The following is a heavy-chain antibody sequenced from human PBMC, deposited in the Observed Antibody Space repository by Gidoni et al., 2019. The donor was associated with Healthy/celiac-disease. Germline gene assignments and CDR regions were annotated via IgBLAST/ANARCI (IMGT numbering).Heavy chain of an antibody. V-gene: IGHV2-5*02. J-gene: IGHJ5*02. D-gene: IGHD2-2*01. CDR1: AFPLSTSWVG. Sequence: QISLKESGPTLVKPTQTLTLTCPFSAFPLSTSWVGVGWIRQPPGTALVWLALIYWDDDKHYSLSLKSSLTITKDTSKHQVVLTMTNMDPVDTATYYCAHDYARGWFDPWGQGTLVTVSS. CDR3: AHDYARGWFDP. CDR2: IYWDDDK.